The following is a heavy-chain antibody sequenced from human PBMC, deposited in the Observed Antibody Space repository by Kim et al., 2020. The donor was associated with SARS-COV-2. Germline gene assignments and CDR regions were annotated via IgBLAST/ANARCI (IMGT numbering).Heavy chain of an antibody. J-gene: IGHJ4*02. Sequence: GGSLRLSCAASGFTFSSYAMSWVRQAPGKGLEWVSAISGSGGSTYYADSVKGRFTISRDNSKNTLYLQMNSLRAEDTAVYYCAKDSQNMVRGVPNPDYWGQGTLVTVSS. V-gene: IGHV3-23*01. CDR1: GFTFSSYA. CDR3: AKDSQNMVRGVPNPDY. D-gene: IGHD3-10*01. CDR2: ISGSGGST.